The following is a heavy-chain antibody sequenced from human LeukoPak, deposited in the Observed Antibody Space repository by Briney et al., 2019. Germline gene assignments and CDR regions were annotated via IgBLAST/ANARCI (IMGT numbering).Heavy chain of an antibody. V-gene: IGHV1-2*02. J-gene: IGHJ3*02. CDR2: INPNSGGT. CDR1: GYTFTGYY. D-gene: IGHD1-26*01. CDR3: ARAGAKVGAGSFDI. Sequence: ASVKVSCKASGYTFTGYYMHWVRQAPGQGLEWMGWINPNSGGTNYAQKFQGRVTMTRDTSISTAYMELSRLRSDDTAVYYCARAGAKVGAGSFDIWGQGTMVTVSS.